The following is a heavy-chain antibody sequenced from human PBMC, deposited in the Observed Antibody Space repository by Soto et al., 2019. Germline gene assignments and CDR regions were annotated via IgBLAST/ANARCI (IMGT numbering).Heavy chain of an antibody. CDR3: ASPDTYSSSWSRPWLL. CDR2: IIPIFGTA. Sequence: QVQLVQSGAEGKKPGSSVKVSCKASGGTFSSYAISWVRQAPGQGLELLGGIIPIFGTANYAQKFQGRVTITADESTSTAYMELSSLRSEDTAVYYCASPDTYSSSWSRPWLLWGQGTLVTVSS. D-gene: IGHD6-13*01. J-gene: IGHJ4*02. V-gene: IGHV1-69*01. CDR1: GGTFSSYA.